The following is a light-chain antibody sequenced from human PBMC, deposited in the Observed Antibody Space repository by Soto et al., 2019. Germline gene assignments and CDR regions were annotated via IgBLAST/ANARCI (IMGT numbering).Light chain of an antibody. Sequence: QSALTQPASVSGSPGQSITISCTGTSSDVGNYNLVSWFQHHPGKAPKLIIYEVIKRPSGVSNRCSGSKSGNTASLTISGLQAEDEADYYCSSYAGTSTVFGGGTKLTVL. J-gene: IGLJ3*02. CDR2: EVI. CDR3: SSYAGTSTV. V-gene: IGLV2-23*02. CDR1: SSDVGNYNL.